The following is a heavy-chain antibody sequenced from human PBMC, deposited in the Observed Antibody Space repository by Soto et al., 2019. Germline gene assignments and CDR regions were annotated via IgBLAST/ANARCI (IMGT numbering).Heavy chain of an antibody. V-gene: IGHV4-30-4*01. CDR2: IPSRGRP. D-gene: IGHD5-12*01. J-gene: IGHJ5*02. CDR1: GASVAGGSYY. CDR3: ARDTYSGYDFGL. Sequence: QVQLRESGPGLVKPSQTLSLTCSVSGASVAGGSYYWSWVRQPPGKGLEWIGYIPSRGRPFYNPSLTSRGTISADTSKNQLSVQLTSVTAAVTAVYYCARDTYSGYDFGLWGQGTLVTVSS.